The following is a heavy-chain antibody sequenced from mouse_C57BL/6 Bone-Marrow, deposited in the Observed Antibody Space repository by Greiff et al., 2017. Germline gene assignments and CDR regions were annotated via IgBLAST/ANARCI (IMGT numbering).Heavy chain of an antibody. CDR1: GFTFSSYA. J-gene: IGHJ1*03. Sequence: EVMLVESGGGLVKPGGSLKLSCAASGFTFSSYAMSWVRQTPEKRLEWVATISDGGSYTYYPDNVKGRFTISRDNAKNNLYLQMSHLKSEDTAMYYCARGVVAPVWYLDVWGTGTTVTVSS. CDR2: ISDGGSYT. V-gene: IGHV5-4*03. D-gene: IGHD1-1*01. CDR3: ARGVVAPVWYLDV.